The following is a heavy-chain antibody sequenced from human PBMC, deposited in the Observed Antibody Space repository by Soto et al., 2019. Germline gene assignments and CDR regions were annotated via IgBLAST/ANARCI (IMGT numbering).Heavy chain of an antibody. V-gene: IGHV1-2*04. D-gene: IGHD6-13*01. J-gene: IGHJ6*02. CDR2: INPNSGGT. CDR1: GYTFTGYY. CDR3: ARDSRSSEQQHYYYYYGMDV. Sequence: ASVKVSCKASGYTFTGYYMHWVRQAPGQGLEWMGWINPNSGGTNYAQKFQGWVTMTRDTSISTAYMELSRLRSDDTAVYYCARDSRSSEQQHYYYYYGMDVWGQGTTVTVSS.